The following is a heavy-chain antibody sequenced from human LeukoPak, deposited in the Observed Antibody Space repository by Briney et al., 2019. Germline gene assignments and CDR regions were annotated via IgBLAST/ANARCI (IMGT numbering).Heavy chain of an antibody. CDR2: IIPIFCRT. J-gene: IGHJ4*02. CDR1: GSTFSSYA. V-gene: IGHV1-69*05. D-gene: IGHD5-24*01. CDR3: ARTRDGYNFLGYYFDY. Sequence: ASVKVSCKASGSTFSSYANSWVRQAPGQGLEWIGRIIPIFCRTNYAQKFQGRVTITTDESTSTAYMELSSLKSEDTAVYYCARTRDGYNFLGYYFDYWGQGTLVTVSS.